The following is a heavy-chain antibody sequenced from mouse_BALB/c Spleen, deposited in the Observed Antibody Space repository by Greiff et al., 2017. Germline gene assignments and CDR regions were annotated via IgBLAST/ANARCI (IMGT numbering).Heavy chain of an antibody. CDR1: GFTFSSFG. V-gene: IGHV5-17*02. Sequence: DVQLVESGGGLVQPGGSRKLSCAASGFTFSSFGMHWVRQAPEKGLEWVAYISSGSSTIYYADTVKGRFTISRDNPKNTLFLQMTSLRSEDTAMYYCASDYYGIAWFAYWGQGTLVTVSA. CDR3: ASDYYGIAWFAY. J-gene: IGHJ3*01. D-gene: IGHD2-1*01. CDR2: ISSGSSTI.